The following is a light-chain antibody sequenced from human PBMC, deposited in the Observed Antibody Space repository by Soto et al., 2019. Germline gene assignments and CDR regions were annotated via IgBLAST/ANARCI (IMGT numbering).Light chain of an antibody. V-gene: IGKV3-15*01. CDR1: QSFNSN. CDR3: QQYNNWPWT. Sequence: EIVMTQSPATLSLSPGERATLSCRASQSFNSNLAWYQQKAGQAPRLLIHGASTRAPGFPARFSGSGSGTDFTLTISSLQSEDFAVYYCQQYNNWPWTFGQGTKVDIK. CDR2: GAS. J-gene: IGKJ1*01.